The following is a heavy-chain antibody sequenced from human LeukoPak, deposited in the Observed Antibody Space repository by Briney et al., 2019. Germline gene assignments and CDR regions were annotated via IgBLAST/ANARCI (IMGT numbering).Heavy chain of an antibody. V-gene: IGHV4-34*01. Sequence: PSETLSLTCAVYGGSFSGYYWSWIRQPPGKGLEWIGEINHSGSTNYNPSLKSRVTISVDTSKNQFSLKLSSVTAADTAVYYCASLYIAAAGPNRKKYYYYYYMDVWGKGTTVTISS. D-gene: IGHD6-13*01. CDR3: ASLYIAAAGPNRKKYYYYYYMDV. CDR1: GGSFSGYY. J-gene: IGHJ6*03. CDR2: INHSGST.